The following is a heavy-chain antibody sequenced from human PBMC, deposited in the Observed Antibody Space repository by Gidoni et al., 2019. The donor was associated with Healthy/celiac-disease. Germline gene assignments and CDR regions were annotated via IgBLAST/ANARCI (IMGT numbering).Heavy chain of an antibody. D-gene: IGHD3-16*01. CDR2: IYSGGST. V-gene: IGHV3-53*02. Sequence: EVQLVETGGGLIQPGGSLSLPCAASGFPVSSNYRGWGRQAPGKGLEWVSVIYSGGSTYYADSVKGRFTISRDNSKNTLYLQMNSLRAEDTAVYYCATTGGEVYYGMDVWGQGTTVTVSS. CDR3: ATTGGEVYYGMDV. J-gene: IGHJ6*02. CDR1: GFPVSSNY.